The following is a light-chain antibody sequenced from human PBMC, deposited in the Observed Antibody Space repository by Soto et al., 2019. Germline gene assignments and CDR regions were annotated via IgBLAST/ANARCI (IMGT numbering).Light chain of an antibody. V-gene: IGKV3-15*01. J-gene: IGKJ5*01. CDR2: GAS. Sequence: KVMSQSPATLSVSPGEGVTLSCRASQSVRSHLAWYQQKPGQPPRLLIYGASTRATGIPARFSGSGFGTEFTLTISSLQSEDFAVYYCQQYKNWPLFGQGTRLEIK. CDR3: QQYKNWPL. CDR1: QSVRSH.